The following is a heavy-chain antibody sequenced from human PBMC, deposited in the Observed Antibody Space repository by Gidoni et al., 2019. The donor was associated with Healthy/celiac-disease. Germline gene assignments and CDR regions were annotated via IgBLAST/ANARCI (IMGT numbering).Heavy chain of an antibody. CDR3: AKEDTVTIPFDY. D-gene: IGHD4-17*01. CDR1: RFTFSSYA. Sequence: EVQLLESGGGLVQPGGSLRLSCAASRFTFSSYARSRVRPAPGKGLEGVSAISGSGGSTYYADSVKGRFTISRDNSKNTLYLQMNSLSAEDTAVYYCAKEDTVTIPFDYWGQGTLVTVSS. V-gene: IGHV3-23*01. CDR2: ISGSGGST. J-gene: IGHJ4*02.